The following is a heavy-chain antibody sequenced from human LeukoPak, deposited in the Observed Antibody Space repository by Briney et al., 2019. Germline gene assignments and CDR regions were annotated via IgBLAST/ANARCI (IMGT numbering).Heavy chain of an antibody. D-gene: IGHD3-22*01. J-gene: IGHJ4*02. Sequence: PGGSLRLSCAASGFTFSNAWMSWVRQAPGKGLEWVSVIYSGGSTYYADSVKGRFTISRDNSKNTLYLQMNSLRAEDTAVYYCASYDSSGYYFDYWGQGTLVTVSS. CDR1: GFTFSNAW. CDR2: IYSGGST. CDR3: ASYDSSGYYFDY. V-gene: IGHV3-66*01.